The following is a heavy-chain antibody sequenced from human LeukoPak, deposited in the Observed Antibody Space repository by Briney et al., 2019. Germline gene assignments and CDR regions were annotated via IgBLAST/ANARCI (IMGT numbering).Heavy chain of an antibody. CDR1: GGSISSYY. CDR3: AREIATPYYYDSSGFSWYFDL. CDR2: IYTSGST. D-gene: IGHD3-22*01. V-gene: IGHV4-4*07. J-gene: IGHJ2*01. Sequence: SETLSLTCTVSGGSISSYYWSWIRQPAGKGLEWIGRIYTSGSTNYNPSLKSRVTMSVDTSKNQFSLKLSSVAAADTAVYYCAREIATPYYYDSSGFSWYFDLWGRGTLVTVSS.